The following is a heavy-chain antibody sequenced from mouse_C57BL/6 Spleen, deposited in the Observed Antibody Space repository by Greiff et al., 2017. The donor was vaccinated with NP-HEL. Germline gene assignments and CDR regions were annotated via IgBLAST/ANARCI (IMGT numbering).Heavy chain of an antibody. D-gene: IGHD1-1*01. CDR2: IYPSDSET. CDR3: ARGDYITRYFDV. V-gene: IGHV1-61*01. J-gene: IGHJ1*03. CDR1: GYTFTSYW. Sequence: QVQLQQPGAELVRPGSSVKLSCKASGYTFTSYWMDWVKQRPGQGLEWIGNIYPSDSETHYNQKFKDKATLTVDKSSSTAYMQLSSLTSEDSAVYYCARGDYITRYFDVWGTGTTVTVSS.